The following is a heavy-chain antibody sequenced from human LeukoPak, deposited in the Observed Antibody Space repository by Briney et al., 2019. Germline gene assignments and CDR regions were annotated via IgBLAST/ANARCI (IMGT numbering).Heavy chain of an antibody. D-gene: IGHD1-14*01. CDR1: GYTLTGYY. CDR3: AREMPRTYYFDY. CDR2: INPSGGST. J-gene: IGHJ4*02. V-gene: IGHV1-46*01. Sequence: ASVKVSCKASGYTLTGYYMHWVRQAPGQGLEWMGNINPSGGSTTYAQRFQDRVFMTGDTSTSTVYMELSSLRSEDTAIYYCAREMPRTYYFDYWGQGTLVTAPS.